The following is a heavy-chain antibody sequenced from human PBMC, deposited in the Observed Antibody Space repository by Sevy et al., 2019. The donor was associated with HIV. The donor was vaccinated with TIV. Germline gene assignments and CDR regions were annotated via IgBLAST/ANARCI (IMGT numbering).Heavy chain of an antibody. J-gene: IGHJ6*02. CDR1: GYSFTSYW. CDR2: IYPGDSDT. Sequence: GESLKISCKGSGYSFTSYWIGWVRQMPGKGLEWMGIIYPGDSDTRYSPSFQGQVTISADKSISTAYLQWSSVKASDTAMYYCARHGDIVVVPAAIEVQSYYYYGMDVWGQGTTVTVYS. CDR3: ARHGDIVVVPAAIEVQSYYYYGMDV. V-gene: IGHV5-51*01. D-gene: IGHD2-2*01.